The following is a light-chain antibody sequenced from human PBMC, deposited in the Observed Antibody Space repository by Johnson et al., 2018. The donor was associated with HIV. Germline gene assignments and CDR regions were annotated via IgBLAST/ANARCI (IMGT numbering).Light chain of an antibody. CDR3: STWDNSLSAGCG. CDR2: ENN. V-gene: IGLV1-51*02. J-gene: IGLJ1*01. CDR1: SSNIGNNY. Sequence: QSVLTQPPSVSAAPGQKVTISCSGSSSNIGNNYVSWYQQLPGTAPKLLIYENNKRPSGIPDRFSGSTSGTSATLGITGLQTGDEADDYCSTWDNSLSAGCGFGTGTKVTVL.